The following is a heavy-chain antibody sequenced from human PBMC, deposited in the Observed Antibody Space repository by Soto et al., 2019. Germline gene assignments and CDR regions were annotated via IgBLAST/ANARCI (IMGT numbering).Heavy chain of an antibody. CDR3: AKTYYYDSSGYYYCFDY. CDR1: GFTFSSYA. D-gene: IGHD3-22*01. V-gene: IGHV3-23*01. Sequence: EVQLLESGGGLVQPGGSLRLSCAASGFTFSSYAMSWFRQAPGKGLEWVSAISGSGGSTYYADSVKGRFTISRDNSKNTRYLQKNSLRAEDTAVYYCAKTYYYDSSGYYYCFDYWGQGSLVTVSS. CDR2: ISGSGGST. J-gene: IGHJ4*02.